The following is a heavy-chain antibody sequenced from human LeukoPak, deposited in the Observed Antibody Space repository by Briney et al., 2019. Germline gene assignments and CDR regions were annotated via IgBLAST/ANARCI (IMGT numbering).Heavy chain of an antibody. J-gene: IGHJ5*02. D-gene: IGHD2-2*02. CDR2: IIPIFGTA. CDR3: ARDRPGRYCSTTSCYNASPFDP. V-gene: IGHV1-69*06. CDR1: GGTFSNYA. Sequence: ASVKVSCKASGGTFSNYAISWVRQAPGQGLEWMGGIIPIFGTANYAQKFRGRVTITADKSTRTAYMELSSLRSEDTAVYYCARDRPGRYCSTTSCYNASPFDPWGQGTLVTVSS.